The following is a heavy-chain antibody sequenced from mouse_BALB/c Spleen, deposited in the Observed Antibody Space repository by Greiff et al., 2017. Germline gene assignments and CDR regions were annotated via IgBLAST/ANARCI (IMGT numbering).Heavy chain of an antibody. V-gene: IGHV14-3*02. J-gene: IGHJ4*01. CDR3: GRSGASTGTLDY. CDR1: GFNIKDYY. D-gene: IGHD4-1*02. Sequence: VQLQQSGAELVRSGASVKLSCTASGFNIKDYYMHWVKQRPEQGLEWIGRIDPANGNTKYDPKFQGKATITADTSSNTAYLQLSSLTSEDTAVYYCGRSGASTGTLDYWGQGTSVTVSS. CDR2: IDPANGNT.